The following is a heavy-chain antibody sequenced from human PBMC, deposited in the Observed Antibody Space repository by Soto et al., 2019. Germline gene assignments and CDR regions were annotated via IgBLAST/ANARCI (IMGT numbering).Heavy chain of an antibody. Sequence: SETLSLTCAVYGGPFSGYYWSWIRQPPGKGLEWIGEINHSGSTNYNPSLKSRVTISVDMSKNQFSLKLSSVTAADTAVYYCARGPTYYYDSSGYYPEKHFDYWGQGTLVTAPQ. CDR2: INHSGST. J-gene: IGHJ4*02. D-gene: IGHD3-22*01. V-gene: IGHV4-34*01. CDR1: GGPFSGYY. CDR3: ARGPTYYYDSSGYYPEKHFDY.